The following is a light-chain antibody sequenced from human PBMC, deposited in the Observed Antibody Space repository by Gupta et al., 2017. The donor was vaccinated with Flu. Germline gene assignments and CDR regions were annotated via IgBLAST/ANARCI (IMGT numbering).Light chain of an antibody. CDR3: QQYVSPPRT. Sequence: EILLTQSPGTLSLSPGESATLSCRASQSVNRHYLVWYQQKVGQAPRLLIYGASNRATGIPDRFSGSGSGTNFTLTISRLEPEDFAVYYCQQYVSPPRTFGQGTKVEIK. V-gene: IGKV3-20*01. CDR1: QSVNRHY. CDR2: GAS. J-gene: IGKJ1*01.